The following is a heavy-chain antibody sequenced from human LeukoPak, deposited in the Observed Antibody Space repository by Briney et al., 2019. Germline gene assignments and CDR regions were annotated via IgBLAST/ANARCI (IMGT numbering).Heavy chain of an antibody. D-gene: IGHD1-26*01. J-gene: IGHJ4*02. CDR2: IYYSGST. CDR1: GGSISSSSYY. Sequence: SETLSLTCTVSGGSISSSSYYWGWIRQPPGKGLEWIGSIYYSGSTYYNPSLKSRVTISVDTSKNQFSLKLSSVTAADPAVYYCARQVGATPFDYWGQGTLVTVSS. CDR3: ARQVGATPFDY. V-gene: IGHV4-39*01.